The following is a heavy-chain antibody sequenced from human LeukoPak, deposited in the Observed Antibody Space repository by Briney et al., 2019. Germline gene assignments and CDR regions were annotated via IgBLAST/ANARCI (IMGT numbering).Heavy chain of an antibody. CDR1: GFTFSNHA. D-gene: IGHD2-15*01. CDR3: AKNVVVKRYFDY. J-gene: IGHJ4*02. CDR2: ISGSGRTT. V-gene: IGHV3-23*01. Sequence: GGSLRLSCAAPGFTFSNHAMSWVRQAPGKGLQWVSVISGSGRTTEYADSVKGRFTISRDNSKNTLSLQMNSLRVEDTAIYYCAKNVVVKRYFDYWGQGTLITVSS.